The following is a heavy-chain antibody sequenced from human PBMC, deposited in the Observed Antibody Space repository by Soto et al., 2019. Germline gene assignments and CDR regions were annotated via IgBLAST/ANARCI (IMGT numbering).Heavy chain of an antibody. D-gene: IGHD2-15*01. J-gene: IGHJ6*03. Sequence: GASVKVSCKASGFTFTSSAMQWVRQARGQRLEWIGWIVVGSGNTNYAQKFQERVTITRDMSTSTAYMELSSLRSEDTAVYYCAAVAGESVEAGYYYYMDVWGKGTTVTVS. CDR1: GFTFTSSA. V-gene: IGHV1-58*02. CDR3: AAVAGESVEAGYYYYMDV. CDR2: IVVGSGNT.